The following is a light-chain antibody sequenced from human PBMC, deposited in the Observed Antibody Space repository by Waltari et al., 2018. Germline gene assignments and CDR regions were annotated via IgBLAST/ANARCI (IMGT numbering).Light chain of an antibody. CDR3: SSYSTNSAHV. CDR1: SSDIGGYNY. V-gene: IGLV2-14*03. Sequence: QSALTQPASVSGSPGQSITISCTGPSSDIGGYNYVSWYQQHPGKAPKLLIYDVSKRPSGVSNRFSGSKSGNTASLRISGLQADDEAEYYCSSYSTNSAHVFGTGTKVTFL. CDR2: DVS. J-gene: IGLJ1*01.